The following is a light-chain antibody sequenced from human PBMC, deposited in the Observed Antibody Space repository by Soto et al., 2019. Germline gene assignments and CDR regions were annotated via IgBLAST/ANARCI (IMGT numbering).Light chain of an antibody. J-gene: IGKJ3*01. CDR3: QQYNNWPPYT. CDR1: QSVSSN. Sequence: EIVMTQSPATPSVSPGGRATLSCRASQSVSSNLAWYQQKPGQAPRLLIYGASTRATGIPARFSGSGSGTEFTLTISSLQSEDFAVYYCQQYNNWPPYTFGPGTKVDIK. CDR2: GAS. V-gene: IGKV3-15*01.